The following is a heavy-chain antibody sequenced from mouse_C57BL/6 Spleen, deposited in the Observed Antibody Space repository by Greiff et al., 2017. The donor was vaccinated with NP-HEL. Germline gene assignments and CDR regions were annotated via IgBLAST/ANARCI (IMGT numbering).Heavy chain of an antibody. CDR2: IDPSDSYT. CDR1: GYTFTSYW. D-gene: IGHD2-5*01. V-gene: IGHV1-59*01. Sequence: QVQLQQPGAELVRPGTSVKLSCKASGYTFTSYWMHWVKQRPGQGLEWIGVIDPSDSYTNYNQQFKGKATLTVDTSSSTAYMQLSSLTSEDSAVYYCARAGAYYSKKDYAMDYWGQGTSVTVSS. J-gene: IGHJ4*01. CDR3: ARAGAYYSKKDYAMDY.